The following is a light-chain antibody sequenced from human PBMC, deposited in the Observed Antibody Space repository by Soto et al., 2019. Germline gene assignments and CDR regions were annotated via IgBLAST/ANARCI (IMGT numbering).Light chain of an antibody. CDR3: SSYTSSSTRV. J-gene: IGLJ3*02. CDR1: SSDVGGYNY. Sequence: QSALTQPDSVSGSPGQSITISCTGTSSDVGGYNYVTWYQQHPGKAPKLMIYEVSNRHSGVSNRFSGSKSGNKASLTLSGVQAEDEADYYCSSYTSSSTRVFGGGTKLTVL. V-gene: IGLV2-14*01. CDR2: EVS.